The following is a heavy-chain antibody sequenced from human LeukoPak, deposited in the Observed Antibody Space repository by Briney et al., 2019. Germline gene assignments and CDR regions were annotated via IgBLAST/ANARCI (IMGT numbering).Heavy chain of an antibody. CDR1: GFTFSDYY. Sequence: GGSLRLSCAASGFTFSDYYMSWIRQAPGKGLEWVSYISSSGSTIYYADSVKGRFTISRDNSKNTLYLQMNSLRAEDTAVYYCAKVHVYYSSTSCYDYWGQGTLVTVSS. V-gene: IGHV3-11*04. CDR2: ISSSGSTI. J-gene: IGHJ4*02. D-gene: IGHD2-2*01. CDR3: AKVHVYYSSTSCYDY.